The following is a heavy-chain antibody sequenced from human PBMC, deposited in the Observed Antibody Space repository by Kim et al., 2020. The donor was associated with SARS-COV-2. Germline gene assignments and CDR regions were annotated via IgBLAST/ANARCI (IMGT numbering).Heavy chain of an antibody. Sequence: SVKGRLTISRNNAKHSLYLQMNSLRAEDTALYYCAKDMGYYYDSSGTIDYWGQGTLVTVSS. D-gene: IGHD3-22*01. V-gene: IGHV3-9*01. CDR3: AKDMGYYYDSSGTIDY. J-gene: IGHJ4*02.